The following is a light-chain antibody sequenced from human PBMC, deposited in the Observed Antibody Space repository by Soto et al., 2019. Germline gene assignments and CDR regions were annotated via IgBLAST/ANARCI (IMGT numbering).Light chain of an antibody. J-gene: IGLJ3*02. CDR3: SSYTSSSTVV. Sequence: QSALTQPASVSGSPGQSITISCTGTSSDVAAYSYVSWYQQHPGKVPKLLIYEVSNRPSGISYRFSGSKSDNTASLTISGLQAEDEADYYCSSYTSSSTVVFGGGIKVTVL. V-gene: IGLV2-14*01. CDR2: EVS. CDR1: SSDVAAYSY.